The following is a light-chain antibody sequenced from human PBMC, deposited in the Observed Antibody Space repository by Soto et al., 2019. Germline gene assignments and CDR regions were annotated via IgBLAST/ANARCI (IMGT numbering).Light chain of an antibody. V-gene: IGKV1-5*01. CDR1: QSISSW. CDR3: QQTNSSPST. Sequence: DIPMTQSPSSLSTSIGGSVHITCRASQSISSWLAWYQQKPGQAPKLLIYDASSVESGVPSRFSGSGPGTDVTLTISRLQPEDFATYYCQQTNSSPSTFGQGTRVEI. J-gene: IGKJ5*01. CDR2: DAS.